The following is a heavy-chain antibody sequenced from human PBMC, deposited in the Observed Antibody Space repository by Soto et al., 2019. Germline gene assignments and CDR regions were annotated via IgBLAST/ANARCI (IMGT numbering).Heavy chain of an antibody. D-gene: IGHD3-22*01. V-gene: IGHV1-18*01. CDR1: GYTFTSYG. CDR2: ITANNVNT. CDR3: ARDMGGYYFEPNDY. J-gene: IGHJ4*02. Sequence: ASVKVSCKTSGYTFTSYGISWVRQAPGQGLEWMGWITANNVNTNYAQRFQGRVTMTTDTSTATAYMELRSLRSDYTAVSYCARDMGGYYFEPNDYWGQGTLVTISS.